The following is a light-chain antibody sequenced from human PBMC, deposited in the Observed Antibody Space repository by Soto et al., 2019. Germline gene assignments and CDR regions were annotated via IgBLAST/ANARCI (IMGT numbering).Light chain of an antibody. CDR3: QQYHKLPIT. V-gene: IGKV3-15*01. J-gene: IGKJ5*01. Sequence: EVVLTQSPATQSVSPGERATLSCRASQIINRNVAWYQQKPGQAPRLLIYGASTRATAIPARISGSGSGTEFTLTISALQSEDFAVYYCQQYHKLPITFGQGTRLENK. CDR1: QIINRN. CDR2: GAS.